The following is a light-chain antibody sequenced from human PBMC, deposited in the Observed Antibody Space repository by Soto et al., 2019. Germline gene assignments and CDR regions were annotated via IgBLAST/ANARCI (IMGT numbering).Light chain of an antibody. CDR1: SSNIGAGYD. CDR3: QSYDSSLSGPYV. J-gene: IGLJ1*01. CDR2: SNN. V-gene: IGLV1-40*01. Sequence: QSVLTQPPSVSGAPGQRVTISCTGSSSNIGAGYDVHWYQRLPGTAPKVLIYSNNNRPSGVPDRFSGSKSGTSASLAITGLQAEDEADYYCQSYDSSLSGPYVFGTGTTLTVL.